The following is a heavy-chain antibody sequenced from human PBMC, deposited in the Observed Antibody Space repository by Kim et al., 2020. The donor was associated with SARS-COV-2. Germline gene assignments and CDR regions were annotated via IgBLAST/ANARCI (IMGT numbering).Heavy chain of an antibody. CDR2: IYYSGST. D-gene: IGHD2-15*01. V-gene: IGHV4-59*01. J-gene: IGHJ6*02. Sequence: SETLSLTCTVSGGSISSYYWSWIRQPPGKGLEWIGYIYYSGSTNYNPSLKSRVTISVDTSKNQFSLKLSSVTAADTAVYYCARISPLGYCSSGRCYSSYSYCGMDVWGQGTTVTVSS. CDR1: GGSISSYY. CDR3: ARISPLGYCSSGRCYSSYSYCGMDV.